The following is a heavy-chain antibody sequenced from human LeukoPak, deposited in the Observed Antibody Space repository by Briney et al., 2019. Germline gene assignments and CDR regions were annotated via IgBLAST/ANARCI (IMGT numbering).Heavy chain of an antibody. CDR2: IKQDGREM. CDR3: ARDFRNSYGPTSYYFDY. CDR1: GFTFSNYW. D-gene: IGHD5-18*01. Sequence: PGGSLRLSCAASGFTFSNYWMNWVRQAPGKGLEWVANIKQDGREMYSVDSVKGRFTISRDNAKNSLYLQMDSLRAEDTAVYYCARDFRNSYGPTSYYFDYWGQGTLVTVSS. J-gene: IGHJ4*02. V-gene: IGHV3-7*04.